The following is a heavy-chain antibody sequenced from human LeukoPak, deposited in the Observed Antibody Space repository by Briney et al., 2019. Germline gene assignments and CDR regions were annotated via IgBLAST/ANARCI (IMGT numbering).Heavy chain of an antibody. CDR2: IYTGDSDT. J-gene: IGHJ4*02. CDR1: GYSFTSYW. Sequence: AESLKISCNGSGYSFTSYWIGWVRQMPGKGLEWMGIIYTGDSDTRYSPSFQSHVTISADNSITTAYLQWGSLKASDTAMYYCAGRVGSYHRYLDYWGQGTLVTVSS. CDR3: AGRVGSYHRYLDY. V-gene: IGHV5-51*01. D-gene: IGHD1-26*01.